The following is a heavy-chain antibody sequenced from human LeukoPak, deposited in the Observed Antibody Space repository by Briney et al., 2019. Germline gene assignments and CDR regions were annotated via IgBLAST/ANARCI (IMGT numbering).Heavy chain of an antibody. CDR1: GFTFSDYY. CDR3: AKNRDSSDYPRDFDF. CDR2: ISSSGNTI. Sequence: GGSLRLSCAASGFTFSDYYMSWIRQAPGKGLEWVSYISSSGNTIYNADSVKGRFTVSRDNSKDMVYLQMNSLRTEDTAVYYCAKNRDSSDYPRDFDFWGQGTLVTVSS. D-gene: IGHD3-22*01. J-gene: IGHJ4*02. V-gene: IGHV3-11*04.